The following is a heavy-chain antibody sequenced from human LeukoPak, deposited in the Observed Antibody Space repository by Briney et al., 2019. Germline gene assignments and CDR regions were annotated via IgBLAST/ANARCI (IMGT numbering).Heavy chain of an antibody. Sequence: SETLSLTCAVYGGSFSGYYWSWIRQPPGKGLEWIGEINHSGSTNYNPSLKSRVTISVDTSKNQFSLKLSSVTAADTAVYYCARGYSSSWFDPWGQGTLVSVSS. D-gene: IGHD6-13*01. V-gene: IGHV4-34*01. CDR2: INHSGST. CDR3: ARGYSSSWFDP. CDR1: GGSFSGYY. J-gene: IGHJ5*02.